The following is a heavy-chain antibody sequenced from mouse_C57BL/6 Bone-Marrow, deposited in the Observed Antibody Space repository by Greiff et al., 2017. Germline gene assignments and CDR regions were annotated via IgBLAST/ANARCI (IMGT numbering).Heavy chain of an antibody. CDR1: GFTFTDYY. CDR2: LRNKANGYTT. Sequence: EVKLMESGGGLVQPGGSLSLSCAASGFTFTDYYMSWVRQPPGKALEWLGFLRNKANGYTTEYSASVKGRFTISRDNSQSILYLQMNALRAEDSATYYCARYPTVVASPYYYAMDYWGQGTSVTVSS. J-gene: IGHJ4*01. D-gene: IGHD1-1*01. CDR3: ARYPTVVASPYYYAMDY. V-gene: IGHV7-3*01.